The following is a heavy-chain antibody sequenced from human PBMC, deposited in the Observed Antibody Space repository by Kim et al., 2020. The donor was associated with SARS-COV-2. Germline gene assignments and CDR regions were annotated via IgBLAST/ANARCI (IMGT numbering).Heavy chain of an antibody. CDR2: IDPSDSYT. V-gene: IGHV5-10-1*01. CDR1: GYSFTSYW. Sequence: GESLKISCKGSGYSFTSYWISWVRQMPGKGLEWMGRIDPSDSYTNYSPSFQGHVTISADKSISTAYLQWSSLKASDTAMYYCARLFLPGCSSTSCSPLYGMDVWGQGTTVTVSS. D-gene: IGHD2-2*01. CDR3: ARLFLPGCSSTSCSPLYGMDV. J-gene: IGHJ6*02.